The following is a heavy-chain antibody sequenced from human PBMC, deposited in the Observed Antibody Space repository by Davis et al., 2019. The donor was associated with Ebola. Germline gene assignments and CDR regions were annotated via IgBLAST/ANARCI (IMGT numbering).Heavy chain of an antibody. J-gene: IGHJ6*03. CDR3: ARGLLLGYYYYMDV. Sequence: PSETLSLTCAVYGGSFSGYYWSWIRQPPGKGLEWIGEINHSGSTNYNPSLKSRVTISVDTSKNQFSLKLSSVTAADTAVYYCARGLLLGYYYYMDVWGKGTTVTVSS. V-gene: IGHV4-34*01. D-gene: IGHD2-15*01. CDR1: GGSFSGYY. CDR2: INHSGST.